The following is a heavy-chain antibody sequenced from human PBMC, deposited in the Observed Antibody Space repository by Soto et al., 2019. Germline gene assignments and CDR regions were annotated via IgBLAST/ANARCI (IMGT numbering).Heavy chain of an antibody. CDR3: AGAGDTTMKGPADTLLDSSSWYFDY. CDR2: IKQDGSEK. Sequence: GGSLRLSCAASGFTFSSYWMSWVRQAPGKGLEWVANIKQDGSEKYYVDSVKGRFTISRDNAKNSLYLQMNSLRAEDPAVNYGAGAGDTTMKGPADTLLDSSSWYFDYWGQGTLVTVSS. V-gene: IGHV3-7*01. D-gene: IGHD6-13*01. J-gene: IGHJ4*02. CDR1: GFTFSSYW.